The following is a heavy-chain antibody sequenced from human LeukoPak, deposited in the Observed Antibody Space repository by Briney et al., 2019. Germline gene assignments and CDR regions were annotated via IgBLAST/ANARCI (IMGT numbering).Heavy chain of an antibody. CDR3: ATDSSSYDWFDP. CDR2: FDPEDGET. V-gene: IGHV1-24*01. D-gene: IGHD2-2*01. J-gene: IGHJ5*02. CDR1: GYTLTELS. Sequence: ASVTVSCKVSGYTLTELSMHWVRQAPGKGLEWMGGFDPEDGETIYAQKFQGRVTMTEDTSTDTAYMELSSLRSEDTAVYYCATDSSSYDWFDPWGQGTLVTVSS.